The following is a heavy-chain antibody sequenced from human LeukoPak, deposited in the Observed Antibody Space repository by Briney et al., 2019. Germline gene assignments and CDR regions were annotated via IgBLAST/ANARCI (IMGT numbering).Heavy chain of an antibody. V-gene: IGHV3-33*01. J-gene: IGHJ3*01. CDR1: GFTFSTYA. CDR2: IYYNVNQK. CDR3: ARGGMATAWGDFDV. D-gene: IGHD6-13*01. Sequence: GGSLRLSCAASGFTFSTYAMHWVRQSPGEGLEWVAVIYYNVNQKYYGDYFKGSFTVSTDISASMLYMQMSSLRADDTAVYYCARGGMATAWGDFDVWGQGTTVIVSS.